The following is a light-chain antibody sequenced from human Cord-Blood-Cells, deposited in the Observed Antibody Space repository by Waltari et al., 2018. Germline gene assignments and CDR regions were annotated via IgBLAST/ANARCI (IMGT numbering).Light chain of an antibody. V-gene: IGKV4-1*01. J-gene: IGKJ1*01. CDR1: QSVLYSSNNKNY. CDR3: QQNYSTPWT. CDR2: WAS. Sequence: DIVMTQSPDSLAVSLGERATINCKSSQSVLYSSNNKNYLAWYQQKPGPPPKLLIYWASTRGSGVPDRFSGSGSETDFTLTISSLQAEYVAVYYCQQNYSTPWTFGQGTKVEIK.